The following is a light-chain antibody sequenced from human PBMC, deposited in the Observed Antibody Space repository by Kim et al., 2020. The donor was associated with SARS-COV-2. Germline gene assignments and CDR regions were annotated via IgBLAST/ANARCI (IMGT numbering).Light chain of an antibody. CDR1: QGISNY. V-gene: IGKV1-6*01. Sequence: GDRVTITCRASQGISNYLSWYQQKPGKAPNLLIYAASSLQSGVPSRFSGSGSGTDFTLTINSLQPEDFATYYCLQDYNFPFTFGPGTKVDIK. CDR2: AAS. J-gene: IGKJ3*01. CDR3: LQDYNFPFT.